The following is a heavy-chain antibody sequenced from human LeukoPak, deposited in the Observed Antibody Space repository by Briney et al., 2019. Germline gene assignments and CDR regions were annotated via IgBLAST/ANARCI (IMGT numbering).Heavy chain of an antibody. Sequence: GASVTVSCKTSGYTFNNYDINWVRQASGQGLEWMGWMNPNSGNTGYAQTFQGRVTMTRSTSISTAYMELSTLRFEDTAVYYCIRSVRNGHFDYWGQGTLVTVSS. J-gene: IGHJ4*02. CDR3: IRSVRNGHFDY. CDR1: GYTFNNYD. D-gene: IGHD2-8*01. V-gene: IGHV1-8*01. CDR2: MNPNSGNT.